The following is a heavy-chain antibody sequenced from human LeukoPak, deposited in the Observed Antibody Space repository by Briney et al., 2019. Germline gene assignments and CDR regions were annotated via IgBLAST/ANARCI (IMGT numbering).Heavy chain of an antibody. CDR1: GGSISTYY. V-gene: IGHV4-59*01. J-gene: IGHJ1*01. Sequence: SETLSLTCTVSGGSISTYYWNWIRQPPGKGLEWIGYIYHSGSTNYNPSLQSRVTISVDTSKNQFSLNLNSVTAADTAVYYCARGGAARLHFQNWGRGTLVTVSS. CDR2: IYHSGST. D-gene: IGHD6-6*01. CDR3: ARGGAARLHFQN.